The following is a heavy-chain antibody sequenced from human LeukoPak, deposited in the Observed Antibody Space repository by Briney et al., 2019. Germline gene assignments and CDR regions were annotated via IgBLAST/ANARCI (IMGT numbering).Heavy chain of an antibody. Sequence: GGSLRLSCAASGFTFSSHAMSWVRQAPGKGLEWVSAISGSGGSTYYADSVKGRFTISRDNPKNTLYLQMNSLRAEDTAVYYCAKETRYSSTIGYWGQGTLVTVSS. CDR1: GFTFSSHA. CDR2: ISGSGGST. D-gene: IGHD6-13*01. J-gene: IGHJ4*02. CDR3: AKETRYSSTIGY. V-gene: IGHV3-23*01.